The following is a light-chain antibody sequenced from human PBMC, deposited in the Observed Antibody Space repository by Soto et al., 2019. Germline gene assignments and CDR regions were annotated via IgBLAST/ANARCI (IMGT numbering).Light chain of an antibody. CDR2: DVS. CDR1: SSDVGVYNY. J-gene: IGLJ2*01. Sequence: QSALTQPASVSGSPGQSITISCTGSSSDVGVYNYVSWYQQHPGKAPKLIIYDVSNRPSGVSNRFSGSKSGNTASLTISGLQAEDEAEYYCSSYTSSSTVVFGGGTKLTVL. CDR3: SSYTSSSTVV. V-gene: IGLV2-14*01.